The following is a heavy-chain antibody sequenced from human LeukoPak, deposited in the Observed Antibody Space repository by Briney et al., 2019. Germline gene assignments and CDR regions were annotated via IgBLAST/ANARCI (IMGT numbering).Heavy chain of an antibody. CDR2: ISGSGGST. CDR1: GFTFSNAW. D-gene: IGHD2-21*02. V-gene: IGHV3-23*01. CDR3: AKRGGDDFFDY. J-gene: IGHJ4*02. Sequence: GGSLRLSCAASGFTFSNAWMSWVRQAPGKGLEWVSGISGSGGSTYSADSVKGRFTISRDNSKNTLYLQMNSLRAEDTALYYCAKRGGDDFFDYWGQGTLVTVSS.